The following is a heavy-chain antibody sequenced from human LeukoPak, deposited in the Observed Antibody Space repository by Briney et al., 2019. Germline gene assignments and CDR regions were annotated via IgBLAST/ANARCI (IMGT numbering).Heavy chain of an antibody. J-gene: IGHJ6*02. CDR3: ACHRGRAVAGSLV. CDR1: GFTFSSYS. D-gene: IGHD6-19*01. CDR2: ISSSGSYM. Sequence: GGSLRLSCAASGFTFSSYSMKWVRQAPGKGLEWVSSISSSGSYMYYADSVKGRFTVSRDNAKNSLYLQMNSLRAEDTAVYYCACHRGRAVAGSLVWGQGTTVTVSS. V-gene: IGHV3-21*01.